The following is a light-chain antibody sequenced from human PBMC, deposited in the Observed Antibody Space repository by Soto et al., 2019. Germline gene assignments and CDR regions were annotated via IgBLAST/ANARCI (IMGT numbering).Light chain of an antibody. Sequence: QSVLTQPASVSGSPGQSITISCTGTSSDVGGYIYVSWYQQHPGKAPKVMIYEVTNRPSGVSDRFSGSKSGNTASLTISGLQAEDEADYYCSSYTSSSTYVFGTGTKLTVL. V-gene: IGLV2-14*01. J-gene: IGLJ1*01. CDR2: EVT. CDR3: SSYTSSSTYV. CDR1: SSDVGGYIY.